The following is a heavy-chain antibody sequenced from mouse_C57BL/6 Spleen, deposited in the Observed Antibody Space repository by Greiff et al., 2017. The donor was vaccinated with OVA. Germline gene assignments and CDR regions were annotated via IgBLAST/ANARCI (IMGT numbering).Heavy chain of an antibody. D-gene: IGHD1-1*01. CDR3: ASRYYYGSRHGYAMDY. V-gene: IGHV1-55*01. J-gene: IGHJ4*01. CDR2: IYPGSGST. CDR1: GYTFTSYW. Sequence: QVQLQQPGAELVKPGASVKMSCKASGYTFTSYWITWVKQRPGQGLEWIGDIYPGSGSTNYNEKFKSKATLTVDTSSSTAYMQLSSLTSEDSAVYYGASRYYYGSRHGYAMDYWGQGTSVTVSS.